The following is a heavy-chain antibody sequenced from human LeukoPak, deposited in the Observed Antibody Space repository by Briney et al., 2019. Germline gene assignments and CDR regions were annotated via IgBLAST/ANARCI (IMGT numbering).Heavy chain of an antibody. D-gene: IGHD3-22*01. CDR1: GFTVSSNY. CDR3: ARLMDYDSSGYYQGNHFDY. Sequence: GGFLRLSCAASGFTVSSNYMSWVRQAPGKGLEWVSVIYSGGSTYYADSVKGRFTISRDNYKNTLYIQMNSLRAEDTAVYYCARLMDYDSSGYYQGNHFDYWGQGTLVTVSS. J-gene: IGHJ4*02. V-gene: IGHV3-66*01. CDR2: IYSGGST.